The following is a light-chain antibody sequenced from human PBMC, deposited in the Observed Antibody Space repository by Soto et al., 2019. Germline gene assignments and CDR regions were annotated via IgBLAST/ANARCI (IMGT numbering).Light chain of an antibody. V-gene: IGKV3-15*01. CDR1: QSVSSN. J-gene: IGKJ1*01. CDR2: GAS. CDR3: QKYNNWHPDRT. Sequence: EIVMTQSPATLSVSPGERATLSCRASQSVSSNLDGYQQKPGQALRLLIYGASTRATGIPARFSGSGSGTAFTLNISSLQSEDFAIYFCQKYNNWHPDRTFGQGTKVEIK.